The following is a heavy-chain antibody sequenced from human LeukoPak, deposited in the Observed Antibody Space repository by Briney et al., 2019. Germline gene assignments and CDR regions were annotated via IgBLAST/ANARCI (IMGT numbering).Heavy chain of an antibody. CDR2: IYYSGST. D-gene: IGHD3-22*01. V-gene: IGHV4-59*08. CDR3: ARQAYDYYDSSGYYDY. CDR1: GDSISSYY. J-gene: IGHJ4*02. Sequence: SETLSLTCTVSGDSISSYYWSWIRQPPGKGLEWIGYIYYSGSTNYNPSLKSRVTISVDTSKNQFSLKLSSVTAADTAVYYCARQAYDYYDSSGYYDYWGQGTLVTVSS.